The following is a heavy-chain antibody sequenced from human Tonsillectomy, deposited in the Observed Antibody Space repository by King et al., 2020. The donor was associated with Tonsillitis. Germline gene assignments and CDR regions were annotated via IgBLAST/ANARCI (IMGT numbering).Heavy chain of an antibody. Sequence: QLVQSGXELKKPGASVKVSCKASGYTFTSYAINWVRQAPGQGLEWMGWINTNTGNPTYAQDFTGRFVFSFDTSVSTAYLQISSLKAEDTALYYCARGXXXXXXFPIXXYYXXQWGXXXLXTVS. CDR3: ARGXXXXXXFPIXXYYXXQ. D-gene: IGHD1-26*01. CDR1: GYTFTSYA. J-gene: IGHJ1*01. V-gene: IGHV7-4-1*02. CDR2: INTNTGNP.